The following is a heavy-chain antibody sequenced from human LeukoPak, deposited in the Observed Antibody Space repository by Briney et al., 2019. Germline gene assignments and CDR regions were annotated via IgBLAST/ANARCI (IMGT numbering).Heavy chain of an antibody. J-gene: IGHJ4*02. CDR1: GYTFTSYY. Sequence: GASVTVSCKASGYTFTSYYMHWVRQAPGQGLEWMGIINPSGGSTSYAQKFQGRVTMTRDMSTSTDYMELSSLRSDDTAVYYCASVEAFRQPPDYWGQGTLVTVSS. D-gene: IGHD3-3*02. V-gene: IGHV1-46*01. CDR2: INPSGGST. CDR3: ASVEAFRQPPDY.